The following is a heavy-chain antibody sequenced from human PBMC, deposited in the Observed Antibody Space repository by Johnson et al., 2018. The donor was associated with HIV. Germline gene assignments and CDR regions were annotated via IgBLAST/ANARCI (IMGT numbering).Heavy chain of an antibody. CDR3: ARRCSSSSCSHGAFDI. Sequence: VQLVESGGDLIQPGGSLRLSCAASGFTVSSTYMSWVRQAPGKGLEWLSVLYSDGRTYYADSVKGRFTLSRDGSKNTLFLQLNSLRAEDTAVYYCARRCSSSSCSHGAFDIWGQGTVVTVSS. V-gene: IGHV3-53*01. D-gene: IGHD2-2*01. CDR2: LYSDGRT. J-gene: IGHJ3*02. CDR1: GFTVSSTY.